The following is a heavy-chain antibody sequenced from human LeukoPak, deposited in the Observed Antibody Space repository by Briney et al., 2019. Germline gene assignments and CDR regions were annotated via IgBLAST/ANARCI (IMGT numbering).Heavy chain of an antibody. CDR1: GFTFSSYA. CDR2: ISGSGGST. D-gene: IGHD3-10*01. V-gene: IGHV3-23*01. CDR3: AKVYGSGKSGRNAFDI. Sequence: GGSLRLSCAASGFTFSSYAMSWVRQAPGKGLEWVSAISGSGGSTYYADSVKGRFTISRDNSKNTLYLQMNSLRAEDAAVYYCAKVYGSGKSGRNAFDIWGQGTMVTVSS. J-gene: IGHJ3*02.